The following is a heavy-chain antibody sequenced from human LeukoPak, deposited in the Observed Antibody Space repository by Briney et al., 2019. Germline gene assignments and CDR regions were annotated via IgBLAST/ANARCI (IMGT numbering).Heavy chain of an antibody. CDR3: ATSGNYYLKY. V-gene: IGHV3-48*02. CDR2: ITSSSTNI. J-gene: IGHJ4*02. CDR1: GFTFSTYN. D-gene: IGHD1-26*01. Sequence: HPGGSLRLSRAASGFTFSTYNMNWVRQAPGKGLEWVSHITSSSTNIYYADSVKGRFTISRDNAKNALSLQMNSLRDEDTAVYYCATSGNYYLKYWGQGTLVTVSS.